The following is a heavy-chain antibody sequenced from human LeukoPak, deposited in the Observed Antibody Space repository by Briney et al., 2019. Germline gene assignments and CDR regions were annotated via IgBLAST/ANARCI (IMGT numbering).Heavy chain of an antibody. V-gene: IGHV1-2*02. CDR1: GYTFTVYY. CDR3: ARESITMVRGVIRRGWFDP. J-gene: IGHJ5*02. D-gene: IGHD3-10*01. CDR2: INPNRGGT. Sequence: AAVTVSFTGSGYTFTVYYMHWVRQAPGQGGEWMGWINPNRGGTNYAQKFQGRVTMTRDTSISTAYMELSRLRSDDTAVYYCARESITMVRGVIRRGWFDPWGQGTLVTVSS.